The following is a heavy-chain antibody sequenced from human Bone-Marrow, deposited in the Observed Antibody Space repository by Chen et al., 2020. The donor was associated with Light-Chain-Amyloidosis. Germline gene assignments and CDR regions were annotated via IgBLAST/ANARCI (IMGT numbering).Heavy chain of an antibody. CDR2: VYCTGSA. J-gene: IGHJ5*02. D-gene: IGHD3-3*01. CDR1: GGSIRSYF. V-gene: IGHV4-59*12. CDR3: ARDTHYDFQNGPLSWFDP. Sequence: QVQLRESGPGLVQASETLSLTCTVPGGSIRSYFWSWIRQPPGQGLAGIGSVYCTGSAYYSPSLKSRVTMSVDTSRNQFSLSLSSVTAADTAIYFCARDTHYDFQNGPLSWFDPWGRGALVTVSS.